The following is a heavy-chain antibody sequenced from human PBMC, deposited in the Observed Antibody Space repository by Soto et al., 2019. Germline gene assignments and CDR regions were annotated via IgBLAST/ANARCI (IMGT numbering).Heavy chain of an antibody. J-gene: IGHJ6*02. CDR2: IIPIFGTA. CDR1: GGTFSSYA. V-gene: IGHV1-69*13. CDR3: ARDSHYYDSSGYYYNGGYYYGMDV. Sequence: ASVKVSCKASGGTFSSYAISWVRQAPGQGLEWMGGIIPIFGTANYAQKFQGRVTITADESTSTAYMELSSLRSEDTAVYYCARDSHYYDSSGYYYNGGYYYGMDVWRQGTTVTVSS. D-gene: IGHD3-22*01.